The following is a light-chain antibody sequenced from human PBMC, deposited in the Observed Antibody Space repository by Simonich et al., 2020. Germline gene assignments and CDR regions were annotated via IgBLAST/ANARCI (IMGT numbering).Light chain of an antibody. CDR1: QSISSW. Sequence: DIQMTQSPSTLSASVGDRVTITCRASQSISSWLAWYQQKPGKAPKLLIYKASSLESGVPSRFSGSGSGTEFTLTISSLQPYDVATYYCQQYNSYPYTFGQGTKLEIK. CDR2: KAS. V-gene: IGKV1-5*03. J-gene: IGKJ2*01. CDR3: QQYNSYPYT.